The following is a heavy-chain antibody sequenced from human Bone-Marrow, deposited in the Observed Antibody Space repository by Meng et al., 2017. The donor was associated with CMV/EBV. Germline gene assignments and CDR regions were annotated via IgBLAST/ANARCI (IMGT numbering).Heavy chain of an antibody. V-gene: IGHV4-39*07. J-gene: IGHJ4*02. Sequence: PQRQESGPGRVKPSETLSLTCTVSGGSISSSSYYWGWIRQPPGKGLEWIGSIYYSGSTYYNPSLKSRVTISVDTSKNQFSLKLSSVTAADTAVYYCARDIAVAGTGGRYFDYWGQGTLVTVSS. CDR1: GGSISSSSYY. D-gene: IGHD6-19*01. CDR3: ARDIAVAGTGGRYFDY. CDR2: IYYSGST.